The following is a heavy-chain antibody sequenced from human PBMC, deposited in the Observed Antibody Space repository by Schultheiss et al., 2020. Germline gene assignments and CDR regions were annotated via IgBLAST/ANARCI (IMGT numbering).Heavy chain of an antibody. V-gene: IGHV3-7*01. CDR2: IKQDGSET. J-gene: IGHJ3*02. Sequence: GGSLRLSCTASGFTFGDYAMSWVRQAPGKGPEWLATIKQDGSETYYVDSVKGRLTISRDNAKNSLYMQMNSLRAEDTAVYYCARDWIVGATLAAFDIWGQGKMGTVSS. CDR1: GFTFGDYA. CDR3: ARDWIVGATLAAFDI. D-gene: IGHD1-26*01.